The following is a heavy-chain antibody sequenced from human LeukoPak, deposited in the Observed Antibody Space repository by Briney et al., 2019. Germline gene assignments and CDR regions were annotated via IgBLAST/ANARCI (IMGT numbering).Heavy chain of an antibody. CDR3: ARDLSGSHGRYFDY. D-gene: IGHD1-26*01. CDR1: GFTFSSYS. Sequence: GSLRLSCAASGFTFSSYSMNWVRQAPGKGLEWIGEINHSGSTNYNPSLKSRVTISVDTSKNQFSLKLSSVTAADTAVYYCARDLSGSHGRYFDYWGQGTLVTVSS. V-gene: IGHV4-34*01. CDR2: INHSGST. J-gene: IGHJ4*02.